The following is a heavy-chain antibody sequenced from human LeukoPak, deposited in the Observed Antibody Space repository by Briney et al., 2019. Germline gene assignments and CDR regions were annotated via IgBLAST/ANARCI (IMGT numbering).Heavy chain of an antibody. J-gene: IGHJ4*02. CDR3: SWEMDGSFGRRLEN. CDR1: GFTFSRYW. Sequence: GGSLRLSCAASGFTFSRYWMSWVRQTPGKGLEWIGRLKSKGSGGTTDYAAPVKGRFAISRDDSKNTLYLQMNSLKIEDTAVYFCSWEMDGSFGRRLENWGQGTLVTVAS. CDR2: LKSKGSGGTT. D-gene: IGHD3-10*01. V-gene: IGHV3-15*01.